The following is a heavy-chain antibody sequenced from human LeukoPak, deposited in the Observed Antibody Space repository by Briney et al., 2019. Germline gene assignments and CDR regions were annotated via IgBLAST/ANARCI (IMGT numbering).Heavy chain of an antibody. CDR1: GGSISSSSYY. CDR2: IYYSGST. CDR3: ARGSSIAAAGTRRRGLDP. J-gene: IGHJ5*02. V-gene: IGHV4-39*07. D-gene: IGHD6-13*01. Sequence: SETLSLTCTVSGGSISSSSYYWGWIRQPPGKGLEWIGSIYYSGSTYYNPSLKSRVTISVDTSKNQFSLKLSSVTAADTAVYYCARGSSIAAAGTRRRGLDPWGQGTLVTVSS.